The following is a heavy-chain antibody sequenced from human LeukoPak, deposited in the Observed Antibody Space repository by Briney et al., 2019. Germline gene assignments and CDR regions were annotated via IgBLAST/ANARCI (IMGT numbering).Heavy chain of an antibody. Sequence: GESLKISCKGSGYSFTSYWISWVRQMPGKGLEWMGRIDPSDSYTNYSPSFQGHVTISADKSISTAYLQWSSLKASDTAMYYCARDLRAVAGRYYYYGMDVWGQGTTVTVSS. CDR3: ARDLRAVAGRYYYYGMDV. V-gene: IGHV5-10-1*01. CDR1: GYSFTSYW. D-gene: IGHD6-19*01. J-gene: IGHJ6*02. CDR2: IDPSDSYT.